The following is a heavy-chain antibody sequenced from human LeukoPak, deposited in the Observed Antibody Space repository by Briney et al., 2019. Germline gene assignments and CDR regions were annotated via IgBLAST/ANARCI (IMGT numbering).Heavy chain of an antibody. CDR2: ITSDSSTR. J-gene: IGHJ5*01. D-gene: IGHD4-11*01. Sequence: PGGSLRLSCAASGFTFSSHSMNWVRQAPGQGLEWVSYITSDSSTRFYADSVKGRFTASRDNAEKSMYLQMNNLRAEDAAVYYCARLGLRAIDYSSPEFDSWGQGTLVTVSS. CDR1: GFTFSSHS. CDR3: ARLGLRAIDYSSPEFDS. V-gene: IGHV3-48*01.